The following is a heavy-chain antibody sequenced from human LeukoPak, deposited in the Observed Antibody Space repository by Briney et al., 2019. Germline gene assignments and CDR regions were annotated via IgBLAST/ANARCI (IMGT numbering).Heavy chain of an antibody. CDR2: INPNSGGT. Sequence: GASVKVSCKASGYTFTGYYMHWVRQAPGQGLEWMGWINPNSGGTNYAQKFQGRVTMTRDTSISTAYMELRSLRSDDTAVYYCARVSYGDIDAFDIWGQGTMVTVSS. D-gene: IGHD4-17*01. V-gene: IGHV1-2*02. J-gene: IGHJ3*02. CDR1: GYTFTGYY. CDR3: ARVSYGDIDAFDI.